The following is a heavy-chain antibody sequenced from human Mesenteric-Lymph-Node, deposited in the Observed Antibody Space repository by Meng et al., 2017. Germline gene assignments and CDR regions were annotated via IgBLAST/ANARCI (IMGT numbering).Heavy chain of an antibody. D-gene: IGHD3-22*01. J-gene: IGHJ6*02. CDR3: ARIYSSGYYWYYYYYGMDV. V-gene: IGHV1-8*02. Sequence: ASVKVSCKASGYTFTGYYMHWVRQAPGQGLEWMGWMNPNSGNTGYAQKFQGRVTMTRNTSISTAYMELSSLRSEDTAVYYCARIYSSGYYWYYYYYGMDVWGQGTTVTVSS. CDR1: GYTFTGYY. CDR2: MNPNSGNT.